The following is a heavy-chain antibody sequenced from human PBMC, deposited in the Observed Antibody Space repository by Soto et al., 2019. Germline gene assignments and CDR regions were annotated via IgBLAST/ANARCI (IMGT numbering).Heavy chain of an antibody. Sequence: SETLSLTCAVYGGSFSGYYWSWIRQPPGKGLEWIGEINHSGSTNYNPSLKSRVTISVDTSKNQFSLKLSSVTAADTAVYYCARVDSSSFAPLWGQGTLVTVSS. D-gene: IGHD6-13*01. CDR1: GGSFSGYY. J-gene: IGHJ4*02. V-gene: IGHV4-34*01. CDR3: ARVDSSSFAPL. CDR2: INHSGST.